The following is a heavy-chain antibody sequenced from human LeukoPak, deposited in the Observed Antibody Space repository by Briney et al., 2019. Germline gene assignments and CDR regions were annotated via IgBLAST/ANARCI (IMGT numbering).Heavy chain of an antibody. J-gene: IGHJ4*02. V-gene: IGHV1-3*04. D-gene: IGHD4-17*01. CDR3: AIIGRTVTTSGFDY. CDR2: INTDNANT. CDR1: GYIFSNYA. Sequence: APVKVSCKASGYIFSNYALHWVRQAPGQRLEWMAWINTDNANTKYSQKFQGRVTITRDTSASTAYMELSSLRSEDTAVYYCAIIGRTVTTSGFDYWGQGTLVTVSS.